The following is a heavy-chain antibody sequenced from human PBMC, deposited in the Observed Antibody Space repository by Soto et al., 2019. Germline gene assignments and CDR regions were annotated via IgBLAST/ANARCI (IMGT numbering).Heavy chain of an antibody. J-gene: IGHJ4*02. CDR3: ARGQVVAAQQ. Sequence: QLQLQESGSGLVKPSQTLSLTCAVSGGSISSGGYSWSWIRQPPGKGLEWIGYIYHSGSTYYNPSIKSRVTTSVDRSKNQFSLKLPSVTGAETAVYYCARGQVVAAQQWGQGTLVTVSS. D-gene: IGHD2-15*01. V-gene: IGHV4-30-2*01. CDR1: GGSISSGGYS. CDR2: IYHSGST.